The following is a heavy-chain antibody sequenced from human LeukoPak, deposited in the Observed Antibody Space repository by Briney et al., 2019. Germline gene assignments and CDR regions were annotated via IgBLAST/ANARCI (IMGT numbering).Heavy chain of an antibody. CDR3: ARDTPTYDNWFDP. V-gene: IGHV3-21*04. J-gene: IGHJ5*02. Sequence: GGSLRLSCAASGFTFSSYSMNWVRQAPGKGLGWVSSISSSSSYIYYADSVKGRFTISRDNAKNSLYLQMNSLRAEDTAVYYCARDTPTYDNWFDPWGQGTLVTVSS. CDR1: GFTFSSYS. CDR2: ISSSSSYI. D-gene: IGHD2-21*01.